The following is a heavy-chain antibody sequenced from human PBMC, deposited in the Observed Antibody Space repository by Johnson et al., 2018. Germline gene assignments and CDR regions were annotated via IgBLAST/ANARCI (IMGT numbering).Heavy chain of an antibody. V-gene: IGHV3-7*01. CDR2: IKQDGSEK. Sequence: VQLVQSGGGLVQPGGSLRLSCAASGFTFSNYWMSWVRQAPGKGLEWVANIKQDGSEKHYVDSVKGRSTIARDSAKRSRYRQMNSLRAEDTAVYYRANIDTSGRGAYFQYWGQGTLVTVSS. J-gene: IGHJ1*01. CDR1: GFTFSNYW. D-gene: IGHD3-22*01. CDR3: ANIDTSGRGAYFQY.